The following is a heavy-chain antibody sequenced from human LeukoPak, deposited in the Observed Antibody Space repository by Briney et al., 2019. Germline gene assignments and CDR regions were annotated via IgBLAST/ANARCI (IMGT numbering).Heavy chain of an antibody. J-gene: IGHJ3*01. CDR3: ARDFVVVPAAPYDAFDL. CDR2: IYHSGST. Sequence: SETLSLTCTVSGGSISSGGYYWSWIRQPPGKGLEWIGYIYHSGSTYYNPSLKSRVTISVDRSKNQFSLKLSSVTAADTAVYYCARDFVVVPAAPYDAFDLWGQGTMVTVSS. D-gene: IGHD2-2*01. CDR1: GGSISSGGYY. V-gene: IGHV4-30-2*01.